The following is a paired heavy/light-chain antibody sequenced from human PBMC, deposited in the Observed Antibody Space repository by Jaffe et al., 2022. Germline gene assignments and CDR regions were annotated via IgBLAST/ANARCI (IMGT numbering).Light chain of an antibody. CDR2: WAS. V-gene: IGKV4-1*01. CDR1: QSVLYRSNNKNY. J-gene: IGKJ1*01. CDR3: QQYYSTPPT. Sequence: DIVMTQSPDSLAVSLGERATINCKSSQSVLYRSNNKNYLAWFQQKPGQPPKLLIYWASTRESGVPDRFSGSGSGTDFTLTISSLQAEDVAVYYCQQYYSTPPTFGQGTKVEVK.
Heavy chain of an antibody. V-gene: IGHV3-74*01. CDR3: ARGLSCSGGTCDDTTFDS. Sequence: EVQLVESGGGLVQPGGSLRLSCAASGFTFSSYWMHWVRQAPGKGLVWVSRINTDGSDTTYADSVKGRFTISRDNAENTLYLQMNSLRAEDPAVYYCARGLSCSGGTCDDTTFDSWGQGTLVTVSS. J-gene: IGHJ4*02. CDR2: INTDGSDT. CDR1: GFTFSSYW. D-gene: IGHD2-15*01.